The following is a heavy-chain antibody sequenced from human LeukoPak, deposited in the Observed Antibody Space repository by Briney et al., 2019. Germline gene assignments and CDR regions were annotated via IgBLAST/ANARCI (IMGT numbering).Heavy chain of an antibody. Sequence: SETLSLTCAVYGGSFSGYYWSWIRQPPGKGLEWIGEINHSGSTNYNTSLKSRVTISVDTSKNQFSLKLSSVTAADTAVYYCARGRITIFGVVIAPIVYWGQGTLVTVSS. V-gene: IGHV4-34*01. J-gene: IGHJ4*02. D-gene: IGHD3-3*01. CDR2: INHSGST. CDR1: GGSFSGYY. CDR3: ARGRITIFGVVIAPIVY.